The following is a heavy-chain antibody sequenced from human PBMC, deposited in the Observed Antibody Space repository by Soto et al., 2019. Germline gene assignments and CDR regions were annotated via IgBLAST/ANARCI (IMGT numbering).Heavy chain of an antibody. Sequence: SETLSLTCTVSGASIGSGDYYWSWIRQHPGKGLEWIGYIYYSGGTYYNPSLKSRVTISVDTSKNQFSLKLSSVTAADTAVYYCARHLLLYYYDSSGYYLRDAFDIWGQGTMVTVSS. J-gene: IGHJ3*02. CDR3: ARHLLLYYYDSSGYYLRDAFDI. CDR2: IYYSGGT. D-gene: IGHD3-22*01. V-gene: IGHV4-31*02. CDR1: GASIGSGDYY.